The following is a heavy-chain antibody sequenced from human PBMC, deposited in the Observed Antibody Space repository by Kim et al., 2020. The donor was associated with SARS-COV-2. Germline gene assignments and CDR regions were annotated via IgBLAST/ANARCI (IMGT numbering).Heavy chain of an antibody. V-gene: IGHV1-24*01. D-gene: IGHD2-2*02. J-gene: IGHJ5*02. CDR1: GYTLTELS. Sequence: ASVKVSCKVSGYTLTELSMHWVRQAPGKGLEWMGGFDPEDGETIYAQKFQGRVTMTEDTSTDTAYMELSSLRSEDTAVYYCATGTRYCSSTSCYTSWFDPWGQGTLVTVSS. CDR3: ATGTRYCSSTSCYTSWFDP. CDR2: FDPEDGET.